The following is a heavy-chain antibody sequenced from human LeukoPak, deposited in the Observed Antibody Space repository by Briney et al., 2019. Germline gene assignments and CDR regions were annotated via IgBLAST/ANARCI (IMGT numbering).Heavy chain of an antibody. V-gene: IGHV3-48*03. CDR3: ARESCSSTSCYSGAFDY. D-gene: IGHD2-2*02. CDR2: ISSSGSTI. Sequence: PGGSLRLSCAASGFTFSSYEMNWVRQAPGKGLEWVSYISSSGSTIYYADPVKGRFNISRDNAKNSLYLQMNSLTAEDTAFYYCARESCSSTSCYSGAFDYWGEGTLVTASP. CDR1: GFTFSSYE. J-gene: IGHJ4*02.